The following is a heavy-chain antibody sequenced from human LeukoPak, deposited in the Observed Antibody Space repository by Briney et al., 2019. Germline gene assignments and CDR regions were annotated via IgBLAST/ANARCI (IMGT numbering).Heavy chain of an antibody. D-gene: IGHD2-2*02. CDR3: ANLGYCSSTSCYTRNMDV. V-gene: IGHV4-34*01. Sequence: PSETLSLTCTVSGGSISSYYWSWIRQPPGKGLEWIGEINHSGSTNYNPSLKSRVTISVDTSKNQFSLKLSSVTAADTAVYYCANLGYCSSTSCYTRNMDVWGKGTTVTVSS. J-gene: IGHJ6*03. CDR1: GGSISSYY. CDR2: INHSGST.